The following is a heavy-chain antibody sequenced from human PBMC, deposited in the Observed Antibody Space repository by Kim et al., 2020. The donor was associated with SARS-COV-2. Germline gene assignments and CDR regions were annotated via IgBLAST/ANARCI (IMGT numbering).Heavy chain of an antibody. Sequence: GGSLRLSCAASGFTFSSYAMSWVRQAPGKGLEWVSAISGSGGSTYYADSVKGRFTISRDNSKNTLYLQMNSLRAEDTAVYYCAKTARGYSGYDYLSYYYYGMDVWGQGTTVTASS. CDR3: AKTARGYSGYDYLSYYYYGMDV. CDR2: ISGSGGST. J-gene: IGHJ6*02. V-gene: IGHV3-23*01. CDR1: GFTFSSYA. D-gene: IGHD5-12*01.